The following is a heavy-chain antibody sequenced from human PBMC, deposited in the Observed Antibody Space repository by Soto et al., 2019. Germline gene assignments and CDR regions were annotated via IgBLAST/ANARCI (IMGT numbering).Heavy chain of an antibody. J-gene: IGHJ6*02. D-gene: IGHD3-10*01. CDR2: SFYSGIT. V-gene: IGHV4-30-4*01. CDR3: ARWSGVGVAGMDV. CDR1: GDSINSGEYY. Sequence: QVQLQESGPRLVKPLQTLSLTCTVSGDSINSGEYYWSWIRQPPGRGLEWVGYSFYSGITDYNPSLKSRMTISMDTSKNQFSLRLNSVTAADTAVYFCARWSGVGVAGMDVWGQGTTVSVSS.